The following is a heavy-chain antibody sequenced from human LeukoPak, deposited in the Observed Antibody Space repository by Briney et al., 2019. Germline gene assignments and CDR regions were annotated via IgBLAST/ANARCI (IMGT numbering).Heavy chain of an antibody. V-gene: IGHV1-69*06. D-gene: IGHD5-24*01. CDR3: AREMATIFHYMDV. J-gene: IGHJ6*03. Sequence: SVKVSCKASGGTFSSYAISWVRQAPGQGLEWMGGIIPIFGTANYAQKFQGRVTITADKSTSTAYMELSSLRSEDAAVYYCAREMATIFHYMDVWGKGTTVTVSS. CDR2: IIPIFGTA. CDR1: GGTFSSYA.